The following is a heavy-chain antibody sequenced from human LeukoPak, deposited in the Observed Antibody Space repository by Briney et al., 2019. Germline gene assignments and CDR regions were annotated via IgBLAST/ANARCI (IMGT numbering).Heavy chain of an antibody. J-gene: IGHJ3*02. V-gene: IGHV4-4*07. CDR3: ARDSGGSWKGAFVI. CDR1: GGSISSYY. CDR2: IYTSGST. Sequence: SETLSLTCTVSGGSISSYYWSWIRQPAGKGLEWTGRIYTSGSTNYNPSLKSRVTMSVDTSKNQFSLKLSSVTAADTAVYYCARDSGGSWKGAFVIWGQGTMVTVSS. D-gene: IGHD1-26*01.